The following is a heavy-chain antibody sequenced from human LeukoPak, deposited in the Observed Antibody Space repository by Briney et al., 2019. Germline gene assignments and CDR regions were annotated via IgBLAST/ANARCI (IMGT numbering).Heavy chain of an antibody. CDR2: FYHNGNA. CDR3: ARDPTWDSWFDH. D-gene: IGHD3-16*01. Sequence: SETLSLTCAVSGYSVCSAYWWVWIRQPPGTGLEWIGIFYHNGNAQYNPSVKSRLATSVETSTNQFSLHLNSVTAADPAVYSCARDPTWDSWFDHWGQGALVTVSS. J-gene: IGHJ5*02. V-gene: IGHV4-38-2*02. CDR1: GYSVCSAYW.